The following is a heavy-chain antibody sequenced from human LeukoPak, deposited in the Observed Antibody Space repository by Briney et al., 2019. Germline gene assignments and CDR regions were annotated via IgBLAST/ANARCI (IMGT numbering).Heavy chain of an antibody. CDR2: INPNSGGT. CDR3: AREHIAAAGSWFDP. CDR1: GYTFTGYY. V-gene: IGHV1-2*02. Sequence: ASVKVSCKASGYTFTGYYMHWVRQAPGQGLEWMGWINPNSGGTNYAQKLQGRVTMTTDTSTSTAYMELRSLRSDDTAVYYCAREHIAAAGSWFDPWGQGTLVTVSS. J-gene: IGHJ5*02. D-gene: IGHD6-13*01.